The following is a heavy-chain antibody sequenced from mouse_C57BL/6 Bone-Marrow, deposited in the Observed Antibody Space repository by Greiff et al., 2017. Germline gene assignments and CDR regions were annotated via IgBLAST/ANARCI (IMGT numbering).Heavy chain of an antibody. CDR1: GYNFTSYW. D-gene: IGHD2-5*01. V-gene: IGHV1-50*01. CDR2: IDPSDSYT. CDR3: ARDSNSYFDY. Sequence: QVQLQQPGAELVKPGASVKLSCKASGYNFTSYWMQWVKQRPGQGLEWIGEIDPSDSYTNYNQKLKGKATLTVDTSSSTAYMQLSSLTSEDSAVYYCARDSNSYFDYWGQGTTLTVSS. J-gene: IGHJ2*01.